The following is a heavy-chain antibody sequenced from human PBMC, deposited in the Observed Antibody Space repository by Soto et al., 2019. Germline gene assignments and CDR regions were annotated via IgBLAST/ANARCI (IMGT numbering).Heavy chain of an antibody. CDR2: ISYDGSNK. CDR3: AKDASNYYYYGMDV. J-gene: IGHJ6*02. CDR1: GFTFSSYG. Sequence: SGGGVVQPGRSLRLSCAASGFTFSSYGMHWVRQAPGKGLEWVAVISYDGSNKYYADSVKGRFTISRDNSKNTLYLQMNSLRAEDTAVYYCAKDASNYYYYGMDVWGQGTTVTVSS. V-gene: IGHV3-30*18.